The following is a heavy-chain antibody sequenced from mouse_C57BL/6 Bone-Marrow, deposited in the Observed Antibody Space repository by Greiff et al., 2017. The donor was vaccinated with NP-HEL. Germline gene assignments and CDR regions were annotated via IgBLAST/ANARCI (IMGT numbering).Heavy chain of an antibody. Sequence: VHVKQSGTVLARPGASVKMSCKTSGYTFTSYWMHWVKQRPGQGLEWIGAIYPGNSDTSYTQKFKGKAKLTAVTSASTAYMELSSLTNEDSAVYYCTAHYYGSSYNFDYWGQGTTLTVSS. CDR2: IYPGNSDT. D-gene: IGHD1-1*01. J-gene: IGHJ2*01. V-gene: IGHV1-5*01. CDR3: TAHYYGSSYNFDY. CDR1: GYTFTSYW.